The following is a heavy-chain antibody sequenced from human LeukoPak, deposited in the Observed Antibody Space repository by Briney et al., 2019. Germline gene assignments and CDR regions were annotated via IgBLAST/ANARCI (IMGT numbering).Heavy chain of an antibody. CDR2: ISSSSSYI. CDR1: GFTFSSYS. D-gene: IGHD2-15*01. J-gene: IGHJ4*02. CDR3: ARARYCGGGSCYYFDY. V-gene: IGHV3-21*04. Sequence: GGSLRLSCAASGFTFSSYSMNLVRQAPGKGLEWVSSISSSSSYIYYADSVKGRFTISRDNAKNSLYLQMNSLRAEDTAVYYCARARYCGGGSCYYFDYWGQGTLVTVSS.